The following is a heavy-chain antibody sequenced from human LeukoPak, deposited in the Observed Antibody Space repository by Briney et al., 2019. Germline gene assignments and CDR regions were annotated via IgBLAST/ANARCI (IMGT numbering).Heavy chain of an antibody. D-gene: IGHD1-7*01. J-gene: IGHJ3*02. CDR3: ATANSGPNI. V-gene: IGHV3-74*01. CDR1: GFTFSSYW. CDR2: ISADGSYT. Sequence: GGSLRLSCAASGFTFSSYWMHWVRQAPGKGLVWVTRISADGSYTLYADSVKGRFTISRDNAKNTLYLQMNSLRAEDTAVYYCATANSGPNIWGQGTTVTVSS.